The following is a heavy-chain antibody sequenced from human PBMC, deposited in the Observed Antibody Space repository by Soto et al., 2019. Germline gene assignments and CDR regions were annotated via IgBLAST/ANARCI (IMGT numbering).Heavy chain of an antibody. D-gene: IGHD6-19*01. CDR3: ARDGDASGWYHYGMDV. CDR1: GFTLSPYW. V-gene: IGHV3-7*01. Sequence: EVQLVESGGGLVQPGGSLRLSCAASGFTLSPYWMNWVRQAPGKGLEWVANIKQDGSEKYYVDSVKGRFIISRDNAKNSLYLQLNSLRAEDTAVYYCARDGDASGWYHYGMDVWDQGTLVTVSS. J-gene: IGHJ6*02. CDR2: IKQDGSEK.